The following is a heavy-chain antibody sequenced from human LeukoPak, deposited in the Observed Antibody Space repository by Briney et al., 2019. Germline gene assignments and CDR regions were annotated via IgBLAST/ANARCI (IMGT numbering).Heavy chain of an antibody. CDR2: IYSGGST. J-gene: IGHJ6*03. V-gene: IGHV3-53*01. D-gene: IGHD6-13*01. Sequence: GGFLRLSCSASGFTVSSSYMSWVRQAPGKGLEWVSVIYSGGSTYYADSVRGRFTISRDNSKNTLYLQMNSLRAEDTAVYYCATKYSSSWPYYYYYYYMDVWGKGTTVTVSS. CDR3: ATKYSSSWPYYYYYYYMDV. CDR1: GFTVSSSY.